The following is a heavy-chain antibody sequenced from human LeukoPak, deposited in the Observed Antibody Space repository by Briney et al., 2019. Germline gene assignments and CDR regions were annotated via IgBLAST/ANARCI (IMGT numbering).Heavy chain of an antibody. CDR1: GYTLTELS. CDR3: ATPQLYSSGWPQTYYFGY. D-gene: IGHD6-19*01. CDR2: FDPEDGET. J-gene: IGHJ4*02. V-gene: IGHV1-24*01. Sequence: ASVKVSCKVSGYTLTELSMHWVRQAPGKGLEWMGGFDPEDGETIYAQKFQGRVTMTEDTSTDTAYMELSSLRSEDTAVYYCATPQLYSSGWPQTYYFGYWGQGTLVTVSS.